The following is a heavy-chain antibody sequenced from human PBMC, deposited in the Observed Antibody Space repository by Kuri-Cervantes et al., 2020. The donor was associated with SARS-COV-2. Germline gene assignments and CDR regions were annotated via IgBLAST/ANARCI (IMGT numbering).Heavy chain of an antibody. CDR3: ARHVGWATPFGYFDL. CDR2: IYYSGST. D-gene: IGHD6-19*01. V-gene: IGHV4-59*08. J-gene: IGHJ2*01. CDR1: GGSISSYY. Sequence: SETLSLTCTVSGGSISSYYWSWIRQPPGKGLEWIGYIYYSGSTNYNPSLKSRVTISVDTSKNQFSLKLSSVTAADTAVYYCARHVGWATPFGYFDLWGRGTLVTVSS.